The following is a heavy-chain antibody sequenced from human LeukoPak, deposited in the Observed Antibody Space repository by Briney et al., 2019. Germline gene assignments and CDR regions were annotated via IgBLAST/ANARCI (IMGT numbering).Heavy chain of an antibody. V-gene: IGHV1-58*01. CDR2: IVVGSGNT. CDR3: AAEGRPTVVTFRKGAVDL. Sequence: SVKVSCKASGFTFTSSAVQWVRQARGQRLEWIGRIVVGSGNTNYAQKFQERVTITRDMSTSTVYMELRSLRSEDTAVYYCAAEGRPTVVTFRKGAVDLWGQGTMVTVSS. D-gene: IGHD4-23*01. J-gene: IGHJ3*01. CDR1: GFTFTSSA.